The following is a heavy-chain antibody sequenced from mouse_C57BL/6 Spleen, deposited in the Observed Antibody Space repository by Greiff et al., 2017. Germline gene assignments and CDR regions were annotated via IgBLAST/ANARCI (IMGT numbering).Heavy chain of an antibody. J-gene: IGHJ4*01. CDR1: GYTFTSYW. CDR2: IDPSDSYT. V-gene: IGHV1-69*01. Sequence: QVQLQQPGAELVMPGASVKLSCKASGYTFTSYWMHWVKQRPGQGLEWIGEIDPSDSYTNYNQKFKGKSTLTVDKSSSTAYMQLSSLTSEDSAVYDCARRRRITTVVATDAMDYWGQGTSVTVSS. D-gene: IGHD1-1*01. CDR3: ARRRRITTVVATDAMDY.